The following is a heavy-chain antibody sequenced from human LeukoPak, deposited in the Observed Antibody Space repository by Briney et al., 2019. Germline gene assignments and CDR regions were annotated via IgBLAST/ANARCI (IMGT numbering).Heavy chain of an antibody. Sequence: ASVKVSCKASGYTFTSYGISWVRQASGQGLEWMGWISAYNGNTNYAQKLQGRVTMTTDTSTSTAYMELSRLRSDDTAVYYCARGSYYDSSGYSGVRLFDYWGQGTPVTVPS. J-gene: IGHJ4*02. D-gene: IGHD3-22*01. CDR3: ARGSYYDSSGYSGVRLFDY. CDR1: GYTFTSYG. CDR2: ISAYNGNT. V-gene: IGHV1-18*01.